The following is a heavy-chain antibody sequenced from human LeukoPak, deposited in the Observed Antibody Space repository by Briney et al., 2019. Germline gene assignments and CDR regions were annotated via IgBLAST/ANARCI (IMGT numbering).Heavy chain of an antibody. D-gene: IGHD3-22*01. CDR2: ITSSSSYI. V-gene: IGHV3-21*04. CDR1: GFTFSTYS. J-gene: IGHJ4*02. Sequence: GGSLRLSCSASGFTFSTYSMTWVRQAPGKGLEWVSSITSSSSYIYYADSVKGRFTISRDNAKSSLYLQMNSLRAEDTALYYCARDIHWKYYDSSGYGIPFDYWGQGTLVTVSS. CDR3: ARDIHWKYYDSSGYGIPFDY.